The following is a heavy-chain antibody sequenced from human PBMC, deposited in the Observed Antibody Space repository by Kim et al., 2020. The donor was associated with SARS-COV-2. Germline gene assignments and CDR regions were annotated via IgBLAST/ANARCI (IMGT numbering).Heavy chain of an antibody. Sequence: GGSLRLSCAASGFTFSSYGMHWVRQAPGKGLEWVAVISYDGSNKYYADSVKGRFTISRDNSKNTLYLQMNSLRAEDTAVYYCAKVFLAQLLYRGGAFDIWGQGTMVTVSS. J-gene: IGHJ3*02. D-gene: IGHD2-2*02. CDR3: AKVFLAQLLYRGGAFDI. V-gene: IGHV3-30*18. CDR1: GFTFSSYG. CDR2: ISYDGSNK.